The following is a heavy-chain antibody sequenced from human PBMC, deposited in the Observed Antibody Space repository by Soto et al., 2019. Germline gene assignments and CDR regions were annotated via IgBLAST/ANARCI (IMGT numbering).Heavy chain of an antibody. V-gene: IGHV3-74*01. Sequence: GGSLRLSCAASGFTFNRYWMHWVRQAPGKGLMWVSRINSDGSSTTYADSVKGRFTISRDNAKNTLFLQMNSLRAEDTAMYYCAREESTFYYDGSGFPRYNYTRMDVWGQGTTVTVSS. CDR1: GFTFNRYW. J-gene: IGHJ6*02. CDR2: INSDGSST. D-gene: IGHD3-22*01. CDR3: AREESTFYYDGSGFPRYNYTRMDV.